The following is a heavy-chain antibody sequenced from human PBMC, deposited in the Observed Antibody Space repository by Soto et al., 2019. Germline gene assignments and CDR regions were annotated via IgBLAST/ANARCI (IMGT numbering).Heavy chain of an antibody. CDR2: ISYDGSNK. V-gene: IGHV3-30-3*01. CDR3: ASAHAGGY. J-gene: IGHJ4*02. Sequence: QVQLVESGGGVVQPGRSLRLSCAASGFTFSSYAMHWVRQAPGKGLGWVAVISYDGSNKYYADSVKGRFTISRDNSKNTLYLQMNSLRAEDTAVYYCASAHAGGYWGQGTLVTVSS. CDR1: GFTFSSYA.